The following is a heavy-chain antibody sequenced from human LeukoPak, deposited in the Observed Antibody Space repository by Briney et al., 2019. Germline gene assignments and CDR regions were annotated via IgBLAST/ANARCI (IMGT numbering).Heavy chain of an antibody. CDR2: IGGTGENT. V-gene: IGHV3-23*01. Sequence: PGGSLRLSCAASGFTFSDYAMSWVRQAPGKGLEWVSAIGGTGENTYYADSVKGRFTISRDNSENTLYLQMNSLRAEDTAVYYCAEGLEGAFDIWGQGTMVTVSS. CDR1: GFTFSDYA. CDR3: AEGLEGAFDI. J-gene: IGHJ3*02.